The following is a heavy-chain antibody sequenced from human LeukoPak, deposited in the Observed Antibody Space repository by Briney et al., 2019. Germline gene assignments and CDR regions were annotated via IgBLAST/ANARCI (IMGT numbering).Heavy chain of an antibody. J-gene: IGHJ5*02. CDR1: GGSISSGGYY. V-gene: IGHV4-30-2*01. CDR3: AREEASDGWFDP. Sequence: SETLSLTCTVSGGSISSGGYYWSWIRQPPGKGLEWIGYIYHSGSTYYNPSLKSRVTISVDRSKNQFSLKLSSVTAADTAVYYCAREEASDGWFDPWGQGTLVTVSS. D-gene: IGHD3-10*01. CDR2: IYHSGST.